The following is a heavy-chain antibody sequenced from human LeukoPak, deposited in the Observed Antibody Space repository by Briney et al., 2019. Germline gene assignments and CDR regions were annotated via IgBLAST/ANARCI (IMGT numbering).Heavy chain of an antibody. J-gene: IGHJ5*02. Sequence: GRSLRLSCAASGFTFSSYAMHWVRQAPGKGLEWVAVIPYDGSNKYYADSVKGRFTISRDNSKNTLYLQMNSLRAEDTAVYYCAREEMVIVVVPAAIGFDPWGQGTLVTVSS. CDR1: GFTFSSYA. D-gene: IGHD2-2*03. V-gene: IGHV3-30-3*01. CDR2: IPYDGSNK. CDR3: AREEMVIVVVPAAIGFDP.